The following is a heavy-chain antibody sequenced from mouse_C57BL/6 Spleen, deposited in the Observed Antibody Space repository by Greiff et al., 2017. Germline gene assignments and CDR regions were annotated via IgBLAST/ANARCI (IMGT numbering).Heavy chain of an antibody. J-gene: IGHJ3*01. Sequence: QVTLKVSGPGILQPSQTLSLTCSFSGFSLSTFGMGVGWIRQPSGKGLEWLAHIWWDDDKYYNPALKSRLTISKDTSKNQVFLHIANVDTADTATYYCARIAGYYGSRPAWFAYWGQGTLVTVSA. D-gene: IGHD1-1*01. CDR1: GFSLSTFGMG. V-gene: IGHV8-8*01. CDR3: ARIAGYYGSRPAWFAY. CDR2: IWWDDDK.